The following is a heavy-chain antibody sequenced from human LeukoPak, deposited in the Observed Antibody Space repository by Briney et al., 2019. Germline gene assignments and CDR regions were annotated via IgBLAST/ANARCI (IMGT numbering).Heavy chain of an antibody. CDR1: GFTFSSYA. Sequence: PGGSLRLSCAASGFTFSSYAMSWVRQAPGKGLEWVSAISGSGGSTYYADSVKGRFTISRDNSKNTLYLQMNSLRAEDTAVYYCAKREGGLTLLGIAARHGFDYWGQGTLVTVSS. D-gene: IGHD6-6*01. J-gene: IGHJ4*02. CDR3: AKREGGLTLLGIAARHGFDY. V-gene: IGHV3-23*01. CDR2: ISGSGGST.